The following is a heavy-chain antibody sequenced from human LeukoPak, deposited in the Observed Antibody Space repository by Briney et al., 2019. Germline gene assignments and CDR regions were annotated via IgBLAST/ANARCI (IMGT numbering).Heavy chain of an antibody. D-gene: IGHD3-16*01. J-gene: IGHJ4*02. CDR1: GFTFSSYG. CDR2: ISYDGSNK. Sequence: GGSLRLSCAASGFTFSSYGMHWVRQAPGKGLEWVAVISYDGSNKYYADSVKGRFTISRDNSKNTLYLQMNSLKIEDTAVYYCTTDSGEYGDYVRKWGQGTLVTVSS. V-gene: IGHV3-30*03. CDR3: TTDSGEYGDYVRK.